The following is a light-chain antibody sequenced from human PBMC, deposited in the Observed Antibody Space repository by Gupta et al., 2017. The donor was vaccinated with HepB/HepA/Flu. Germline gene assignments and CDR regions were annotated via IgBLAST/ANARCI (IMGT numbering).Light chain of an antibody. Sequence: SSELTHDLTVSVALGQTVRITCQGDTLRTYYAPWYQQKPGQAPVLVIYSKNNRHSGIPDRFSGSSSGNTASLIITGAQEEDEDDYYCHSRDFSGKHVVFGGGTKLTVL. J-gene: IGLJ2*01. CDR1: TLRTYY. V-gene: IGLV3-19*01. CDR2: SKN. CDR3: HSRDFSGKHVV.